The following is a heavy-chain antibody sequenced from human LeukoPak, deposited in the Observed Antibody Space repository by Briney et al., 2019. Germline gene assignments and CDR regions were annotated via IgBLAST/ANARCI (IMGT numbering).Heavy chain of an antibody. Sequence: GESLKISCKGSGYSFTSYWIGWVRQMPGKGLEWMGIIYPGDSDTRYSPSFQGQVTISADKSISTSYLQWSSLKASDTAMYYCAKRGRGSWHRRNDAFDIWGQGTMVTVSS. J-gene: IGHJ3*02. D-gene: IGHD1-26*01. CDR3: AKRGRGSWHRRNDAFDI. V-gene: IGHV5-51*01. CDR1: GYSFTSYW. CDR2: IYPGDSDT.